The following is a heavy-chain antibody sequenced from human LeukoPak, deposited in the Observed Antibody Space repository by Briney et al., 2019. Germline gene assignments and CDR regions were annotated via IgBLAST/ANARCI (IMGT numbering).Heavy chain of an antibody. CDR1: GGTFSSYA. CDR2: IIPIFGTA. V-gene: IGHV1-69*05. J-gene: IGHJ6*03. Sequence: SVKVSCKASGGTFSSYAISWVRQAPGQGLEWMGGIIPIFGTANYAQKFQGRVTITTDESTSTAYMELSSLRSEDTAVYYCARSLFLITGKDYYYYYYMDVWGKGTTVTVSS. CDR3: ARSLFLITGKDYYYYYYMDV. D-gene: IGHD1-20*01.